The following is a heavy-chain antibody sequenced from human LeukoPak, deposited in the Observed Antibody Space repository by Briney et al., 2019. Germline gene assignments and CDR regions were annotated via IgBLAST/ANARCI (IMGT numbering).Heavy chain of an antibody. D-gene: IGHD3-10*01. Sequence: GRSLRLSCAASGFTFDDYAMHWVRQAPGKGLEWVSGISWNSGSIGYADSVKGRFTISRDNAKNSLYLQMNSLRGEDTAVYYCAREAYGYYFDYWGQGTLVTVSS. CDR2: ISWNSGSI. CDR3: AREAYGYYFDY. J-gene: IGHJ4*02. CDR1: GFTFDDYA. V-gene: IGHV3-9*01.